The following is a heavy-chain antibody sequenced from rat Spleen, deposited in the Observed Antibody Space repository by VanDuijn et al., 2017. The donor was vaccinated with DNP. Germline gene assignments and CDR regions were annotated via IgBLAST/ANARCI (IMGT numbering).Heavy chain of an antibody. Sequence: QVQLKESGPGLVQPSETLSLTCTVSGFSLSSYSVSWVRQPSGKGLEWMSSISSGGDTYYNPSLKSRLSISRDTSKSQVFLTMNSLHTEDTAIYFCTRSLGSDYWGQGVMVTVSS. V-gene: IGHV2-6*01. CDR3: TRSLGSDY. D-gene: IGHD5-1*01. CDR2: ISSGGDT. CDR1: GFSLSSYS. J-gene: IGHJ2*01.